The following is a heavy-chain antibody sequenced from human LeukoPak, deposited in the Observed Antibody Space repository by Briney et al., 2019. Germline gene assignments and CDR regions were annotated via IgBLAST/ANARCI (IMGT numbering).Heavy chain of an antibody. CDR1: GYTLTSHG. V-gene: IGHV1-69*06. D-gene: IGHD3-3*01. CDR3: ARERHDFWSGYSSRKYFDY. CDR2: IIPIFGTA. J-gene: IGHJ4*02. Sequence: SVKVSCKASGYTLTSHGISWVRQAPGQGLEWMGGIIPIFGTANYAQKFQGRVTITADKSTSTAYMELSSLRSEDTAVYYCARERHDFWSGYSSRKYFDYWGQGTLVTVSS.